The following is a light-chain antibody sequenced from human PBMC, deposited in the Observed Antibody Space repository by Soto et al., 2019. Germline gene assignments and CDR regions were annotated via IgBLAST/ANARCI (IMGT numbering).Light chain of an antibody. CDR3: QKYNSYPPT. V-gene: IGKV1-27*01. J-gene: IGKJ3*01. CDR1: QDIRNF. Sequence: DIQMTQSPTSLSASVGDRVTITCRASQDIRNFVAWYQQKPGKAPKLLIYAASTLQSGVPSRFSGSGSGTDFTLTINSLQPEDVATYSCQKYNSYPPTFGPGTKVDIK. CDR2: AAS.